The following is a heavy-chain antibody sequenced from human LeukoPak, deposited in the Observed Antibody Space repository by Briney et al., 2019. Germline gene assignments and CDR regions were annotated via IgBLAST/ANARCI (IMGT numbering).Heavy chain of an antibody. V-gene: IGHV3-20*04. CDR3: ARDRPAVAGYDY. CDR2: INWNGGMT. D-gene: IGHD6-19*01. J-gene: IGHJ4*02. CDR1: GFTFDEYG. Sequence: GGSLRLSCAASGFTFDEYGMNWVRQVPGKGLEWVSGINWNGGMTGYVDSVEGRFTISRDNAKNSLYLQMNSLRAEDTAVYYCARDRPAVAGYDYWGQGTLVTVSS.